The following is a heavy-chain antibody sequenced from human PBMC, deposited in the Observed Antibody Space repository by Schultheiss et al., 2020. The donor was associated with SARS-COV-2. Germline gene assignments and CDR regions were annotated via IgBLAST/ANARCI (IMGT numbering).Heavy chain of an antibody. V-gene: IGHV4-31*03. Sequence: SETLSLTCTVSGGSISSGGYYWSWIRQHPGKGLEWIGYIYYSGSTYYNPSLKSRVTISVDTSKNQFSLKLSSVTAADTAVYYCARDLGEDDFWSCYGWFDPWGQGTLVTVSS. J-gene: IGHJ5*02. CDR2: IYYSGST. CDR1: GGSISSGGYY. D-gene: IGHD3-3*01. CDR3: ARDLGEDDFWSCYGWFDP.